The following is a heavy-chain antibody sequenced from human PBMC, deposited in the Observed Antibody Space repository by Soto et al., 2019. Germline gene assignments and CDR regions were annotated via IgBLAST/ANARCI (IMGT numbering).Heavy chain of an antibody. V-gene: IGHV6-1*01. CDR3: ARSRSMYYYGSGSYRHFDY. D-gene: IGHD3-10*01. J-gene: IGHJ4*02. CDR1: WDSVSSNRAA. CDR2: TYYRSKWYN. Sequence: PSQTLSLTCAISWDSVSSNRAAWNWIRQSPSRGLEWLGRTYYRSKWYNDYAVSVKSRITINPDTSKNQFSLQLNSVTPEDTAVYYSARSRSMYYYGSGSYRHFDYWGQGTLVTVSS.